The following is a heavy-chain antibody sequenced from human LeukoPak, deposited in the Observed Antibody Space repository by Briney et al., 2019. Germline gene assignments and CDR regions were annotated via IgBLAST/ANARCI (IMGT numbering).Heavy chain of an antibody. J-gene: IGHJ4*02. V-gene: IGHV3-30*02. CDR3: AKETRGSYSDY. D-gene: IGHD1-26*01. Sequence: QPGRSLRLSCAASGFTFSSSGMHCVRQHPGKGLEWVAFIRYDGTSKYYADSVKGRFTISRDNSKNTVYLQMNSLRAEDTAVYYCAKETRGSYSDYWGQGTLVTVSS. CDR1: GFTFSSSG. CDR2: IRYDGTSK.